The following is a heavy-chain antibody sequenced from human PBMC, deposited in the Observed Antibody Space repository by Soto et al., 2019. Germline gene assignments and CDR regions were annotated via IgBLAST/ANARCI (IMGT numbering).Heavy chain of an antibody. Sequence: QVQLQESGPGLVKPSQTLSLTCTVSGGSISSGGYYWSWIRQHPGKGLEWIGYIYYSGSTYYNPSLKSRVTISVDTSKNQFSLKLSSVTAADTAVYYCARLYYDSSGRSVWFDPWGQGTLVTVSS. CDR3: ARLYYDSSGRSVWFDP. J-gene: IGHJ5*02. D-gene: IGHD3-22*01. V-gene: IGHV4-31*03. CDR1: GGSISSGGYY. CDR2: IYYSGST.